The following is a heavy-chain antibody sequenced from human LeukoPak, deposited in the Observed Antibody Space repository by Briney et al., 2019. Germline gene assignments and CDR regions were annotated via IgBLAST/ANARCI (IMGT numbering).Heavy chain of an antibody. V-gene: IGHV1-69*10. CDR1: GGTFSSYA. CDR2: IIPILGIA. D-gene: IGHD3-22*01. J-gene: IGHJ4*02. Sequence: ASVKVSCKASGGTFSSYAISWVRPAPGRGLEWMGRIIPILGIANYAQKFQGRVMIAADKSTSTAYMELRRLGSEDTAVYYCATGGETRLLLDYWGQGTLVTDSS. CDR3: ATGGETRLLLDY.